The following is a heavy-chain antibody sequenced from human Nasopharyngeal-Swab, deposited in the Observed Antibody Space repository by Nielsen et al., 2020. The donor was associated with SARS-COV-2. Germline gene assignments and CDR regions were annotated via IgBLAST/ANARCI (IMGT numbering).Heavy chain of an antibody. V-gene: IGHV3-48*03. J-gene: IGHJ3*02. CDR3: AREVPYSGHDDAFDI. D-gene: IGHD5-12*01. Sequence: GESLKISCAASGLGFSNYEMNWVRQAPGKGLEWISYISTTTATIYYAESVKGRFTISRDNAKNSLYLQMNSLRAEDPAVYYCAREVPYSGHDDAFDIWGQGTMVTVSA. CDR1: GLGFSNYE. CDR2: ISTTTATI.